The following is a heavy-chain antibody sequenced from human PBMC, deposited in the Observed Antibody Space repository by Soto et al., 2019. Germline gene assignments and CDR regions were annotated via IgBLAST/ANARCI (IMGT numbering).Heavy chain of an antibody. V-gene: IGHV3-23*01. CDR1: GFTFSNYV. CDR3: ATDYYDSRGLQDR. D-gene: IGHD3-22*01. CDR2: ISGSRDGR. J-gene: IGHJ5*02. Sequence: GGSLRLSCDTSGFTFSNYVMTWVRQAPGRGLEWVSSISGSRDGRSYEESVKRRFTISRDNSEKTLYLKMNSLRAEDTATYFCATDYYDSRGLQDRWGQGTLVTVSS.